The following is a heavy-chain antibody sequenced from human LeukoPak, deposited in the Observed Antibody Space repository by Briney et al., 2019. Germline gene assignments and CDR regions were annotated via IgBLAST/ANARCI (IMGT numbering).Heavy chain of an antibody. D-gene: IGHD1-26*01. V-gene: IGHV1-46*01. CDR3: SRELGGSYFDY. J-gene: IGHJ4*02. Sequence: ASVKVSCKASGYTFSNYYIHWVRQAPGQGLEWMGVNNPSGGRTTYAQKFQGRVTMTRDTSMSTAYMDLSSLRSDDTAVYYCSRELGGSYFDYWGQGTLVTVSS. CDR2: NNPSGGRT. CDR1: GYTFSNYY.